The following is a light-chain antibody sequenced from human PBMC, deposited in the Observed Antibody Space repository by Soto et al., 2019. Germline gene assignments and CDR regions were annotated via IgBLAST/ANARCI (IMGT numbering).Light chain of an antibody. Sequence: DIPMTQSPSSLSASVGDNVTMSCRASQNILTYLNWYQQNPGRAPKLLIFGASILQDEVPSRFSGIGSGTEFTLTITSLRPEDFATYFCQQTYRSPFTFGPGTKVDVK. CDR3: QQTYRSPFT. J-gene: IGKJ3*01. CDR2: GAS. CDR1: QNILTY. V-gene: IGKV1-39*01.